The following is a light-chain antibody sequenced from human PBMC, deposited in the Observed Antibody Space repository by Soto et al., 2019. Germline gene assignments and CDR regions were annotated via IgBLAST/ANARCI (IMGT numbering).Light chain of an antibody. J-gene: IGKJ1*01. CDR3: QQSYSSPPT. V-gene: IGKV1-39*01. CDR2: AAS. CDR1: QSISNH. Sequence: DIQVTQSPYSVSASMEDSVPLTYRASQSISNHLNWYQQKPGKAPKLLIFAASSLQSGVPSRFSGSRSGPDFTLTISSLQPEDFATYYCQQSYSSPPTFGQGTKVDIK.